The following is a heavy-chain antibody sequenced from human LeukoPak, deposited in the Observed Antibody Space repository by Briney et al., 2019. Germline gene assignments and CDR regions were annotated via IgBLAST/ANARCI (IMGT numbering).Heavy chain of an antibody. CDR1: GGSFSGYY. CDR3: ARGLRYNWNPEPPLSYYYYMDV. Sequence: PSETLSLTCAVYGGSFSGYYWSWIRQPPGKGLEWIGEINHSGSTNYNPSLKSRVTISVDTSKNQFSLKLSSVTAADTAVYYCARGLRYNWNPEPPLSYYYYMDVWGKGTTVTVSS. CDR2: INHSGST. V-gene: IGHV4-34*01. D-gene: IGHD1-20*01. J-gene: IGHJ6*03.